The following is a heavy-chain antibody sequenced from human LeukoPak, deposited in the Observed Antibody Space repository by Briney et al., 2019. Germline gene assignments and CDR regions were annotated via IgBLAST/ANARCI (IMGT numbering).Heavy chain of an antibody. Sequence: GGSLRLSCAASGFTFSTYAMSWVRQAPGKGLEWVSTISGSVGSTYYADSVKGRFTISRDNSKNTLYLQMNSLRVEDTAVYYCARDKGGSDYFLTSSDYYLTWGQGALVTVSS. CDR1: GFTFSTYA. CDR3: ARDKGGSDYFLTSSDYYLT. V-gene: IGHV3-23*01. D-gene: IGHD3-22*01. J-gene: IGHJ4*02. CDR2: ISGSVGST.